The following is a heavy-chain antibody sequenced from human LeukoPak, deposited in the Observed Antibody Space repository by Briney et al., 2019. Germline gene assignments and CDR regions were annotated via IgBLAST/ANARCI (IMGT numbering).Heavy chain of an antibody. Sequence: GGSLRLSCAASGFTFSSYSMNWVRQAPGKGLEWVSSITSSSSYMSYADSVKGRFTISRDNAKNSLYLQMNSLRAEDTAVYYCARDKVVVIAYFDYWGQGTLVTVSS. CDR3: ARDKVVVIAYFDY. D-gene: IGHD2-21*01. CDR1: GFTFSSYS. J-gene: IGHJ4*02. V-gene: IGHV3-21*01. CDR2: ITSSSSYM.